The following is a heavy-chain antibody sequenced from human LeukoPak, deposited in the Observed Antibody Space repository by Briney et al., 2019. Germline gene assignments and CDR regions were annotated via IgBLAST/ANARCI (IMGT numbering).Heavy chain of an antibody. V-gene: IGHV3-23*01. Sequence: RTGGSLRLSCAASGFTFRNYAMNWVRQAPGKGLEWVSSISGSGRKTYYADSVKGRFTISRDNSKNTVDLQMNSLRAEDTAVYYCAKDSGASTVTTVRLEAFDIWGQGTMVTVSS. CDR3: AKDSGASTVTTVRLEAFDI. J-gene: IGHJ3*02. CDR1: GFTFRNYA. D-gene: IGHD4-17*01. CDR2: ISGSGRKT.